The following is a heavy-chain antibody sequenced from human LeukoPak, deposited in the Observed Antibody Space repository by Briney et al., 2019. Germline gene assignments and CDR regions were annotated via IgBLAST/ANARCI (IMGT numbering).Heavy chain of an antibody. J-gene: IGHJ4*02. Sequence: ASVMVSCKASGYTFTGYYMHWVRQAPAQGLEWMGGINPNSGGTNYAQKFQGRVTMTRDTSISTAYMELSRLRSDDTAVYYCARGNRITIFGVVITPAYFDYWGQGTLVTVSS. CDR2: INPNSGGT. D-gene: IGHD3-3*01. CDR3: ARGNRITIFGVVITPAYFDY. CDR1: GYTFTGYY. V-gene: IGHV1-2*02.